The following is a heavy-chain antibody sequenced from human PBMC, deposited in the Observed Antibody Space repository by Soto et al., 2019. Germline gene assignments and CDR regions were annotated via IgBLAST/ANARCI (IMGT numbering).Heavy chain of an antibody. D-gene: IGHD5-12*01. CDR1: GFTVSTNY. CDR3: ARHISGYDPYFDY. CDR2: IYRGGST. V-gene: IGHV3-53*04. Sequence: GGSLRLSCVASGFTVSTNYMSWVRQAPGKGLEWLSSIYRGGSTYYADSVKGRFTMSRHNSKNTLYLEMNSLRAEDTAVYYCARHISGYDPYFDYWGQGTLVTVSS. J-gene: IGHJ4*02.